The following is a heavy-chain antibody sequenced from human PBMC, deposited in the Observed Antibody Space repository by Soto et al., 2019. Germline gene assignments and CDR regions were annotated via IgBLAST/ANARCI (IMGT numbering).Heavy chain of an antibody. CDR3: ARGLLAYFGMDV. J-gene: IGHJ6*02. V-gene: IGHV1-18*01. CDR2: ISAHNGNK. Sequence: PLVQSGAEVKKPGASVKVSCKASGYSFTNYDLSWVRQAPGQGLEWMAWISAHNGNKHYAEKFQGRVSTTTDTPTSTAYTEVRTLKTDDTAVYYCARGLLAYFGMDVWGQGTTVTVS. CDR1: GYSFTNYD. D-gene: IGHD1-26*01.